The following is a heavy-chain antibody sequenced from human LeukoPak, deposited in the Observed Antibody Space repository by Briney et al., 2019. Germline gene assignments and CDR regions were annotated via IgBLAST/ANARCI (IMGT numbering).Heavy chain of an antibody. CDR3: AGDYGAIQNYIDY. D-gene: IGHD4/OR15-4a*01. V-gene: IGHV4-38-2*02. Sequence: SETLSLTCSVSGYSISRGYCWGWIRQPPGKGLEWIGSIYPGGSTYYNPSLKSRVTMSVDTSMNQFSLKVNSVTAADTAVYFCAGDYGAIQNYIDYWGQGTLVSVSS. CDR1: GYSISRGYC. CDR2: IYPGGST. J-gene: IGHJ4*02.